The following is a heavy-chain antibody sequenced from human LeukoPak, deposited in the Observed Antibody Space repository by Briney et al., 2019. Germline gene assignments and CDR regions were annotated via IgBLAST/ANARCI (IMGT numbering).Heavy chain of an antibody. CDR1: GSSFSRVA. Sequence: GGSLRLSWAASGSSFSRVAMRWVRQAPGEGMEWVSTISGIGGSTYYADSVEGRFTISRDNSKNTLYLQMNSLGAEDTAVYYCAKDRAAYCSGASCYSVDYWGQGTLVTVSS. V-gene: IGHV3-23*01. J-gene: IGHJ4*02. CDR2: ISGIGGST. CDR3: AKDRAAYCSGASCYSVDY. D-gene: IGHD2-15*01.